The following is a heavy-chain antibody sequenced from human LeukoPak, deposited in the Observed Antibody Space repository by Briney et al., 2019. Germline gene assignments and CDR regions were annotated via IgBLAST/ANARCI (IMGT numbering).Heavy chain of an antibody. Sequence: SETLSLTCTVSGGSISSYYWSWIRQPPGKGLEWIGYIYYSGSTNYNPSLKSRVTISVDTSKTQFSLKLSSVTAADTAVYYCARSGYFDWLLTDYWGQGTLVTVSS. D-gene: IGHD3-9*01. J-gene: IGHJ4*02. CDR3: ARSGYFDWLLTDY. CDR2: IYYSGST. V-gene: IGHV4-59*01. CDR1: GGSISSYY.